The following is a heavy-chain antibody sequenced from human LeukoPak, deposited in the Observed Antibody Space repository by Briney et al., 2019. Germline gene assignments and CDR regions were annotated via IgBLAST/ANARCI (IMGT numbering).Heavy chain of an antibody. CDR2: IYYSGST. J-gene: IGHJ5*02. CDR1: GGSISSFY. Sequence: PSETLSLTCTVSGGSISSFYWSWIRQPPGKGREWIGYIYYSGSTNYNPALKRRVTISVDTSKNQFSLKLRSVTAADTAVYYCARHGTSGTNLNWFDHWGQGTLVTVSS. CDR3: ARHGTSGTNLNWFDH. D-gene: IGHD1-1*01. V-gene: IGHV4-59*01.